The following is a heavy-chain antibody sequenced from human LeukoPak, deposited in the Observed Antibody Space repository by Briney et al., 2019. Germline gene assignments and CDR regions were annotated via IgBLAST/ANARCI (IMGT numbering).Heavy chain of an antibody. V-gene: IGHV3-48*01. CDR1: GFTFNTYT. J-gene: IGHJ6*02. Sequence: GGSLRLSCAASGFTFNTYTMNWVRQAPGKGLEWVSYISGSSGIIDYADSVRGRFTISRDNAKNSLYLQMNSLRAEDTAVYYCLRSMDVWGQGTTVTVSS. CDR2: ISGSSGII. CDR3: LRSMDV.